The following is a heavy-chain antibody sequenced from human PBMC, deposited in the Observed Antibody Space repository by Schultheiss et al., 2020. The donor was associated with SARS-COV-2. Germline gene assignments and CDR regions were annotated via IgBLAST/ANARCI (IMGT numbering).Heavy chain of an antibody. V-gene: IGHV4-4*02. CDR2: IYHSGST. D-gene: IGHD3-10*01. CDR3: ARGSGGGYYYYGMDV. Sequence: SETLSLTCAVSGGSISSSNWWSWVRQPPGKGLEWIGEIYHSGSTNYNPSLKSRVTISVDTSKNQFSLKLSSVTAADTAVYYCARGSGGGYYYYGMDVWGQGTTVTVSS. J-gene: IGHJ6*02. CDR1: GGSISSSNW.